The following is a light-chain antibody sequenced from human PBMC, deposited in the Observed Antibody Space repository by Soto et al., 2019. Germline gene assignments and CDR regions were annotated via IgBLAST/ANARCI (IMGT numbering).Light chain of an antibody. Sequence: QSVLTQPPSVSGAPGQRVSISCTGSSTNIGAGYDVHWYQQFPGTAPKVLIYANTNRPSGVPDRFSGSKSGTSASLAITGLQAEDEADYYCQSFDSSLSGSIFGGGTKLTVL. CDR1: STNIGAGYD. CDR3: QSFDSSLSGSI. V-gene: IGLV1-40*01. CDR2: ANT. J-gene: IGLJ2*01.